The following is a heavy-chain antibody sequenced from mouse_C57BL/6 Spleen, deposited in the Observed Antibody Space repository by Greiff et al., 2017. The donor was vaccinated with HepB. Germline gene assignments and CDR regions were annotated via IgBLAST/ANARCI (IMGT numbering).Heavy chain of an antibody. V-gene: IGHV1-82*01. CDR3: ARGGYPAWFAY. CDR2: IYPGDGDT. D-gene: IGHD1-2*01. J-gene: IGHJ3*01. CDR1: GYAFSSSW. Sequence: VQLQQSGPELVKPGASVKISCKASGYAFSSSWMNWVKQRPGKGLEWIGRIYPGDGDTNYNGKFKGKATLTADKSSSTAYIQLSSLTSEDSAVYFCARGGYPAWFAYWGQGTLVTVSA.